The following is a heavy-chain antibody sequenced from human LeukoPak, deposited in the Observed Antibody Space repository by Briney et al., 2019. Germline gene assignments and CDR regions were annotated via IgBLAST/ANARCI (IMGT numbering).Heavy chain of an antibody. CDR1: GFTFSSYG. D-gene: IGHD2-2*01. Sequence: GGSLRLSCAASGFTFSSYGMHWVRQAPGKRLEWVAFIRYDGSNKYYADSVKGRFTISRDNSKNTLYLQMNSLRAEDTAVYYCAKDGYCSSTSCLPEKKIPDYWGQGTLVTVSS. V-gene: IGHV3-30*02. J-gene: IGHJ4*02. CDR2: IRYDGSNK. CDR3: AKDGYCSSTSCLPEKKIPDY.